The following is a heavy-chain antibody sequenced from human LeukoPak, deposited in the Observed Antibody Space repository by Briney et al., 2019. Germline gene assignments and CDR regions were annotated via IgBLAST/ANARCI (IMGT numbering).Heavy chain of an antibody. J-gene: IGHJ4*02. D-gene: IGHD4-17*01. V-gene: IGHV3-7*01. CDR3: ARGSDQDEYGDYYFDY. CDR1: GFTFSSYW. Sequence: PGGSLRLSCVTSGFTFSSYWMSWVRQAPGKGLEWVANIKQDGSEKYYVDSVKGRFTISRDNAKKSLYLQMNSLRADDTAVYYCARGSDQDEYGDYYFDYWGQRTLVTVSS. CDR2: IKQDGSEK.